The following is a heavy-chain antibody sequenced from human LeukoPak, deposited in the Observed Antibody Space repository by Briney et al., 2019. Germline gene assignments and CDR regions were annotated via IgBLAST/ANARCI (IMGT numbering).Heavy chain of an antibody. CDR2: IYYTGST. Sequence: SSETLSLTCTISGISITSVSHYWGWIRQPPGKGLEWIGDIYYTGSTYYSPSLRSRVTMSVHTSENQFSLRLNSVTAVDTAVYYCARRWGNIVGVTYEYWGQGTLVTVSS. V-gene: IGHV4-39*01. CDR1: GISITSVSHY. J-gene: IGHJ4*02. D-gene: IGHD3-16*01. CDR3: ARRWGNIVGVTYEY.